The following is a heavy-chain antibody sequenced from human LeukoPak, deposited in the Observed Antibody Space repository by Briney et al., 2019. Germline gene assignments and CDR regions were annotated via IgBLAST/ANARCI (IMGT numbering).Heavy chain of an antibody. CDR2: IRYDGSNK. CDR1: GFTFSSYG. CDR3: AKDRETFGDCFDY. V-gene: IGHV3-30*02. D-gene: IGHD2-21*02. Sequence: PGGSLRLSCAASGFTFSSYGMHWVRQAPGKGLEWVAFIRYDGSNKYYADSVKGRFTISRDNSKNTLYLQMNSLRAEDTAVYYCAKDRETFGDCFDYWGQGTLVTVSS. J-gene: IGHJ4*02.